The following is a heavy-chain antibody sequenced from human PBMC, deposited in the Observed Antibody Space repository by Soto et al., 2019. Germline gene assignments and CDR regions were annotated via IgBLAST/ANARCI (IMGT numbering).Heavy chain of an antibody. D-gene: IGHD3-22*01. CDR2: INSDGSRT. V-gene: IGHV3-74*01. J-gene: IGHJ4*02. CDR1: GFTFSSYW. Sequence: EGQLVESGGGIVQPGGSLRLSCAASGFTFSSYWMHWVRQAPGKGLVWVSRINSDGSRTSYADSAKGRFTISRDNAKNTVYLQMKGLRAEDTAVYYCARGDGDYYDGHGYIGRHWGQGTLVTVSS. CDR3: ARGDGDYYDGHGYIGRH.